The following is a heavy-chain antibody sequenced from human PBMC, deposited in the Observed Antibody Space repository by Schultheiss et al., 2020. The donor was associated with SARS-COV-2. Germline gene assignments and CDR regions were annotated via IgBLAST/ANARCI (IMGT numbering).Heavy chain of an antibody. J-gene: IGHJ4*02. CDR3: ARVDYGGTIDY. CDR2: IYYSGST. Sequence: LSLLCTVSGGSISRGGYYWSWIRQHPGKGLEWIGYIYYSGSTYYNPSLKSRVTISVDTSKNQFSLKLSSVTAADTAVYYCARVDYGGTIDYWGQGTLVTVSS. CDR1: GGSISRGGYY. V-gene: IGHV4-31*03. D-gene: IGHD4-23*01.